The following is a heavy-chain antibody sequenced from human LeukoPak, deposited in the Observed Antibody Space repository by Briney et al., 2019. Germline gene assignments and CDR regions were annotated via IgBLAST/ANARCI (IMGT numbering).Heavy chain of an antibody. V-gene: IGHV3-21*01. Sequence: GGSLRLSCAASGFTFSTYTMNWVRQAPGKGLEWVSSISSSISYLYYADSVKGRFAISRDNANYSLYLQMNSLRAEDTAVYYCARARIEVAGTGAFDIWGQGTVVTVSS. D-gene: IGHD6-19*01. J-gene: IGHJ3*02. CDR2: ISSSISYL. CDR3: ARARIEVAGTGAFDI. CDR1: GFTFSTYT.